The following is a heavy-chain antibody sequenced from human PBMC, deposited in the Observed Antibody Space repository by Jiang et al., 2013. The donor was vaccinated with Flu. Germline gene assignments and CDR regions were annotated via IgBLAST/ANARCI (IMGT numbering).Heavy chain of an antibody. D-gene: IGHD4-17*01. Sequence: VQLLESGGGLVQPGGSLRLSCAASGFTFSSYAMSWVRQAPGKGLEWVSAISGSGGSTYYADSVKGRFTISRDNSKNTLYLQMNSLRAEDTAVYYCAKDLHTVPNYYYYYGMDVWGQGTTVTVSS. J-gene: IGHJ6*02. V-gene: IGHV3-23*01. CDR2: ISGSGGST. CDR1: GFTFSSYA. CDR3: AKDLHTVPNYYYYYGMDV.